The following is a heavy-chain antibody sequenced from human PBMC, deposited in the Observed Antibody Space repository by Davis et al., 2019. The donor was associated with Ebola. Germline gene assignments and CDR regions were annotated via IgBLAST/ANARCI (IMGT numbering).Heavy chain of an antibody. D-gene: IGHD2-8*01. V-gene: IGHV4-59*12. CDR3: ARRATNYNYFDY. J-gene: IGHJ4*02. CDR2: IYYTGGT. CDR1: GGSISTYY. Sequence: SETLSLTCTVSGGSISTYYWSWIRQPPGKGLEWIGYIYYTGGTNYNPSLKSRLIISVDTSKNQFSLNLSSVTAADTAVYYCARRATNYNYFDYWGQGTLVTVSS.